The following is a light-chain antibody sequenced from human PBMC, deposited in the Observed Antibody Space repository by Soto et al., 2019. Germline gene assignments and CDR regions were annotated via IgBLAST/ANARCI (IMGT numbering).Light chain of an antibody. CDR3: SSYTSSSTLLYV. V-gene: IGLV2-14*01. Sequence: QSALTQPASVSGSPGQSITISCTGTISDVGGYNYVSWYQQHPGKAPKLMIYEVSNRPSGVSNRFSGSKSGNTASLTISGLQAEDEAEYYCSSYTSSSTLLYVFGTGTKLTVL. CDR2: EVS. CDR1: ISDVGGYNY. J-gene: IGLJ1*01.